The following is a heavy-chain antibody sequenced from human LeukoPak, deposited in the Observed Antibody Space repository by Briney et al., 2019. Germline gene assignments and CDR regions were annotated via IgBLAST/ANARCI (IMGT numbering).Heavy chain of an antibody. V-gene: IGHV4-4*07. Sequence: PSETLSLTCTVSGGSIGWDYWSWIRQSAGKGLEWIGRIYKSGSTNYNPSFRSRVTMSVDTSKNQFSLNVTSVTAADTAVYYCARRECSGNSCYMDYWGQGTLVIVSS. CDR3: ARRECSGNSCYMDY. J-gene: IGHJ4*02. CDR2: IYKSGST. D-gene: IGHD2-15*01. CDR1: GGSIGWDY.